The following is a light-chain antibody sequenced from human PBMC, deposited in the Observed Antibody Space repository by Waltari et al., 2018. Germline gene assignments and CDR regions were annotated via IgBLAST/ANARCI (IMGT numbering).Light chain of an antibody. CDR2: DVN. CDR1: SSDVGAYNY. J-gene: IGLJ3*02. CDR3: SSFTTATSWV. V-gene: IGLV2-14*03. Sequence: HSALAQPASVSGSPGQSISISCTGTSSDVGAYNYLSWYQQHPGKAPRLMIYDVNNRPSGVSNRFSGSKSGNTASLTISGLQAEDEADYYCSSFTTATSWVFGGGTKLTVL.